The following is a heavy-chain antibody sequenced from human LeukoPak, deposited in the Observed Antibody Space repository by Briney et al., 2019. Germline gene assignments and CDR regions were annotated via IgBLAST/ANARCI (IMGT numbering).Heavy chain of an antibody. CDR1: GGSFSGYY. CDR3: ARGYGDFWSGSYGD. V-gene: IGHV4-34*01. Sequence: PSXXLSLTCAVYGGSFSGYYWSWIRQPPGKGLEWIGEINHSGSTNYNPSLKSRVTISVDTSKNQFSLKLSSVTAADTAVYYCARGYGDFWSGSYGDWGQGTLVTVSS. D-gene: IGHD3-3*01. CDR2: INHSGST. J-gene: IGHJ4*02.